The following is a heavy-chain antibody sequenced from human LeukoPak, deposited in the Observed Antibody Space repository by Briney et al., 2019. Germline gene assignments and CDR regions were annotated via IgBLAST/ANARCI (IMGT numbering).Heavy chain of an antibody. J-gene: IGHJ4*02. V-gene: IGHV3-72*01. D-gene: IGHD3-22*01. CDR2: SRSKDKGYTT. Sequence: GGSLRLSCAASGFTFSDHYVDWVRQAPGEGLEWVGRSRSKDKGYTTEYAVSVKGRFSVSRDDSKKSLYLQMNSLKAEDTAIYYCATAIKNSRAYYYFDYWGQGILVTVSS. CDR3: ATAIKNSRAYYYFDY. CDR1: GFTFSDHY.